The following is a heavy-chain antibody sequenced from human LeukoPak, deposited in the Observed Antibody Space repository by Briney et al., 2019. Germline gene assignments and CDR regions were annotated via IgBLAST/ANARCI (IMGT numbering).Heavy chain of an antibody. Sequence: PGGSLRLSCAASGFIFSDYSMSWIRQAPGKGLEWVSYISTHSTYTHYADSVRGRFTISRDNAKNSLYLRMNSLRAEDTAVYYCATYYYASGSSDWGQGTLVTVSS. V-gene: IGHV3-11*03. CDR2: ISTHSTYT. D-gene: IGHD3-10*01. CDR1: GFIFSDYS. CDR3: ATYYYASGSSD. J-gene: IGHJ4*02.